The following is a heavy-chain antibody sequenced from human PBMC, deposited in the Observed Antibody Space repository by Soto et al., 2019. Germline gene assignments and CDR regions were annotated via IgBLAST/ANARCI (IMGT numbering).Heavy chain of an antibody. Sequence: QVQLVQSGAEVKKPGSSVKVSCKASGGTFSSFVMNRVRQAPGQGLEWMGGIIPIFGTANYAQKFQGRVTITADDSTSTAYMELRSLRSDDTAVYYCARRGDGYNSFDYWGQGTLVTVSS. V-gene: IGHV1-69*01. CDR3: ARRGDGYNSFDY. CDR2: IIPIFGTA. D-gene: IGHD5-12*01. J-gene: IGHJ4*02. CDR1: GGTFSSFV.